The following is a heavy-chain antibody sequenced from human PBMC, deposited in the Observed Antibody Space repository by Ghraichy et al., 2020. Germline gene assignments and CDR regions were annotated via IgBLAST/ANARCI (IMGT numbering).Heavy chain of an antibody. CDR1: GGSITSSNYY. CDR3: ASARVLNYYYYMDV. J-gene: IGHJ6*03. V-gene: IGHV4-39*01. Sequence: SETLSLTCTVSGGSITSSNYYRGWIRQPPGKGLEWIGSIHYSGSTYYSPSLKSRVTIFEDSSKNQFSLRLSSVTAADTAVYYCASARVLNYYYYMDVWGKGTTVTVSS. CDR2: IHYSGST. D-gene: IGHD2-15*01.